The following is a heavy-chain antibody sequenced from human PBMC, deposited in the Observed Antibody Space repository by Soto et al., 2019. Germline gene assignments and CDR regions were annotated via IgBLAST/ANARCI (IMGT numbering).Heavy chain of an antibody. Sequence: PGGSLRLSCAASGFTFSDYYMSWIRQAPGKGLEWVSYLNSSSTYTNYADSVKGRFTISRDNAKNSLYLQMNSLRAEDTAVYYCARIIAAAGGRRYFDLWGRGTLVTVSS. V-gene: IGHV3-11*03. CDR1: GFTFSDYY. CDR3: ARIIAAAGGRRYFDL. J-gene: IGHJ2*01. D-gene: IGHD6-13*01. CDR2: LNSSSTYT.